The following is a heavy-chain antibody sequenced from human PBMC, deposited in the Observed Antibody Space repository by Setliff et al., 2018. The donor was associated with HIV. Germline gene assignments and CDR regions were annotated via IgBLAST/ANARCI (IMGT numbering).Heavy chain of an antibody. CDR3: ARSTVGAGASFP. CDR1: GDSINTHY. V-gene: IGHV4-59*11. J-gene: IGHJ5*02. CDR2: ISHSGNT. Sequence: SETLSLTCTVSGDSINTHYWSWIRQPPGKGLEWIGCISHSGNTNFNPSLNSQATISLDTSKNQFSLRLTSLTAADTAIYYCARSTVGAGASFPWGRGILVTVSS. D-gene: IGHD1-26*01.